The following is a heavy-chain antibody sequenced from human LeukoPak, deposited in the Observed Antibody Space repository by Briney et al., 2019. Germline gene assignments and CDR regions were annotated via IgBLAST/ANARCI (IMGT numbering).Heavy chain of an antibody. CDR2: INNDGSST. CDR1: GFTFSSYW. Sequence: GGSLRLSCAASGFTFSSYWMHWVRQAPGKGLVWVSGINNDGSSTKYADSVKGRFTISRDNAKNTLYLQTNSLRADDAAVYYCARGQGHGFDIWGQGTMVTVSS. V-gene: IGHV3-74*01. J-gene: IGHJ3*02. CDR3: ARGQGHGFDI.